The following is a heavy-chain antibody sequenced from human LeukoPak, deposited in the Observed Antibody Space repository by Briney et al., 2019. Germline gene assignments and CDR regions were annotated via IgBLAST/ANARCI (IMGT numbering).Heavy chain of an antibody. CDR2: PHSSGDT. V-gene: IGHV4-59*11. D-gene: IGHD6-6*01. Sequence: PSETLSLTCSVSSVSISSHDWSWVRQSPGKGLEGIGYPHSSGDTSYSPSLKSRVTISLDTSKNQFSLRLSSVTAADTAVYFCAKGEYSRTSYYHYYMDVWGKGTTVTVSS. CDR1: SVSISSHD. J-gene: IGHJ6*03. CDR3: AKGEYSRTSYYHYYMDV.